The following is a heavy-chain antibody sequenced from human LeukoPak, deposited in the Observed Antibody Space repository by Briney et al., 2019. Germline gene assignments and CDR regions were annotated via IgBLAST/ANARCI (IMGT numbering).Heavy chain of an antibody. CDR1: GDTFTGHY. D-gene: IGHD3-10*01. CDR3: ARVRYGSGSYYFDY. CDR2: INPNSGGT. J-gene: IGHJ4*02. Sequence: ASVKVSCKASGDTFTGHYLHWVRQAPGQGLEWMGWINPNSGGTKFGQKFQGRVTMTRDTSISTAYMELSRLRSDDTAVYYCARVRYGSGSYYFDYWGQGTLVTVSS. V-gene: IGHV1-2*02.